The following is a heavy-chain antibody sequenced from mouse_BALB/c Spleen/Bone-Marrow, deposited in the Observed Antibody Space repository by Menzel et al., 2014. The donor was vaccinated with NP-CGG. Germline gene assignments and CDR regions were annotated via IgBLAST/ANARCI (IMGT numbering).Heavy chain of an antibody. Sequence: VQLQQPGPELVKPGASVKMSCKASGYTFTSYIMHWVKQKPGQGLEWIGYINPYNDGTNYNERFKGKATFTADTSSNTAYMQLSSLTSEDSAVYYCAREDGLWYFDVWGAGTTVTVAS. CDR1: GYTFTSYI. J-gene: IGHJ1*01. D-gene: IGHD1-1*01. CDR3: AREDGLWYFDV. V-gene: IGHV1-14*01. CDR2: INPYNDGT.